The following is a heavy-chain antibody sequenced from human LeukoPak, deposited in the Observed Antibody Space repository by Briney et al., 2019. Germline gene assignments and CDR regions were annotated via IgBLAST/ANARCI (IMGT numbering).Heavy chain of an antibody. CDR2: IYHSGST. Sequence: PSETLSLTCTVSGYSISSGYYWGWIRQPPGKGLEWIGSIYHSGSTYYNPSLKSRVTISVDTSKNQFSLKLSSVTAADTAVYYCASACGYSGYDCDYWGQGTLVTVSS. D-gene: IGHD5-12*01. CDR3: ASACGYSGYDCDY. J-gene: IGHJ4*02. V-gene: IGHV4-38-2*02. CDR1: GYSISSGYY.